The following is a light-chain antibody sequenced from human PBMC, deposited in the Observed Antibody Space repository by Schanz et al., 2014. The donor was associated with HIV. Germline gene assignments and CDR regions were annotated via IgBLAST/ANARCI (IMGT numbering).Light chain of an antibody. V-gene: IGLV2-14*03. CDR3: GSYGGSDNMV. CDR1: SSDVGADNS. J-gene: IGLJ3*02. Sequence: QSVLTQPASVSGSPGQSITISCTGTSSDVGADNSVSWYQQHPGRAPRLLVYDVTYRPSGVSNRFSGSKSGNTASLTVSGLQADDEADYYCGSYGGSDNMVFGGGTKLTVL. CDR2: DVT.